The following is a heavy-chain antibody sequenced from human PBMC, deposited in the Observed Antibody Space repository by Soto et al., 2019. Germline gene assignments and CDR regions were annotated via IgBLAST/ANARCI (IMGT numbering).Heavy chain of an antibody. V-gene: IGHV1-2*02. CDR2: INPNSGAT. CDR1: GYTFTGYF. CDR3: ARGGGTVLAPLP. Sequence: ASVKVSCKTSGYTFTGYFIHWVRQAPGQGLEWMAYINPNSGATKYAQKFQGRVTLTRDTSINTAYMEMSMLTSNDTAVYYCARGGGTVLAPLPWGQGTLVTVSS. D-gene: IGHD3-10*01. J-gene: IGHJ5*02.